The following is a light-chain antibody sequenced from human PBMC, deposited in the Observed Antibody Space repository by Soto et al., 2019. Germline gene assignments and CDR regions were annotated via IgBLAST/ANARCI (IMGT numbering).Light chain of an antibody. V-gene: IGKV1-39*01. CDR1: QNIGTS. CDR2: KAS. J-gene: IGKJ2*01. Sequence: DIQMTQSPSSLSASVGDRVTITCRASQNIGTSLNWYQQKPGKAPTALIYKASTMQGGVPSRFSGSGSGTDFTLTISSLQPEDSATYYCQQSYSSLVYTFGPGTKVDI. CDR3: QQSYSSLVYT.